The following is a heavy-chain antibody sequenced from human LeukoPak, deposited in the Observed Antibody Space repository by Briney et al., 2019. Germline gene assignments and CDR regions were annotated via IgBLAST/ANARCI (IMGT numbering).Heavy chain of an antibody. Sequence: PSETLSLTCTVSGGSISSSSYYWGWIRQPPGKGLECIGSIYYSGSTYYNPSLKSRVTISVDTSKNQFSLKLSSVTAADTAVYYCARIIVVVPAATDYWGQGTLVTVSS. J-gene: IGHJ4*02. CDR1: GGSISSSSYY. CDR2: IYYSGST. D-gene: IGHD2-2*01. CDR3: ARIIVVVPAATDY. V-gene: IGHV4-39*07.